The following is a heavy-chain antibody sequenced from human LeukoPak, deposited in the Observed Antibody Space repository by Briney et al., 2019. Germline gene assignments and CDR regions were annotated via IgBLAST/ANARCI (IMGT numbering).Heavy chain of an antibody. Sequence: GSLRLSCAASGFTFSSYTMNWIRQPAGKGLEWIGRLSSSGSTNYNPSLKNRVTISVDTSKNQFSLKLSSVTAADTAVYFCARGPYSYDSSGAFDIWGQGTMVTVSS. D-gene: IGHD3-22*01. CDR2: LSSSGST. CDR3: ARGPYSYDSSGAFDI. CDR1: GFTFSSYT. V-gene: IGHV4-4*07. J-gene: IGHJ3*02.